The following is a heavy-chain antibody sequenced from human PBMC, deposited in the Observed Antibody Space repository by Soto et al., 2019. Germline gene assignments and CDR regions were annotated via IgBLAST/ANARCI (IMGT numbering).Heavy chain of an antibody. J-gene: IGHJ4*02. V-gene: IGHV1-3*01. CDR1: GYTFTSYA. CDR2: INAGNGNT. Sequence: QVQLVQSGAEVKKPGASVKVSCKASGYTFTSYAMHWVRQAPGQRLEWMGWINAGNGNTKYSQKFQGRVTITRDTSGSTAYMELSSLRSEDTAVYYCAREEQWLDHFDYWGQGTLVTVSS. D-gene: IGHD6-19*01. CDR3: AREEQWLDHFDY.